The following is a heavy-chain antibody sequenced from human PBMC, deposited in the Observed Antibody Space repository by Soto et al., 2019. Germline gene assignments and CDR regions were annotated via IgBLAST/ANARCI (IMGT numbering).Heavy chain of an antibody. CDR3: ARLVGNSWIDY. CDR1: GDSVSNNNVV. V-gene: IGHV6-1*01. J-gene: IGHJ4*02. D-gene: IGHD6-13*01. Sequence: SQTLSLTCAISGDSVSNNNVVWNWIRQSPSRDLEWLGRTYYRSKWSYEYAESVKSRIIIIPDTSKNQLSLQLNSVTPEDTGVYYCARLVGNSWIDYWGQGTLVTVSS. CDR2: TYYRSKWSY.